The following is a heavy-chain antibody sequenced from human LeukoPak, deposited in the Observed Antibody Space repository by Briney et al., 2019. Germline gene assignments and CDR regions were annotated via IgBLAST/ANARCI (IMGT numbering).Heavy chain of an antibody. Sequence: PGGSLRLSCAASGFTFSSYAMHWVLQAPGKGLEWVAVISYDGSNKYYADSVKGRFTISRDNSKNTLYLQMNSLRAEDTAVYYCARDEYDILTGYYSHGMDVWGQGTTVTVSS. CDR3: ARDEYDILTGYYSHGMDV. CDR2: ISYDGSNK. V-gene: IGHV3-30*01. CDR1: GFTFSSYA. J-gene: IGHJ6*02. D-gene: IGHD3-9*01.